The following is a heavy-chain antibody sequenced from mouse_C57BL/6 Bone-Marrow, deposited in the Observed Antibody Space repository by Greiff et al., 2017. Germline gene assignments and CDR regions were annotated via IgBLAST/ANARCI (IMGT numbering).Heavy chain of an antibody. Sequence: QVQLQQPGAELVKPGASVKLSCKASGYTFTNYWMHWVKQRPGQGLEWIGMMHPNGGSPDYNEKFKSEATLSVDKTSRTAYMELSRLTSEDSAVYYCARSYDYDDYTMDDWGQGTSVTVSS. CDR3: ARSYDYDDYTMDD. CDR2: MHPNGGSP. V-gene: IGHV1-64*01. D-gene: IGHD2-4*01. J-gene: IGHJ4*01. CDR1: GYTFTNYW.